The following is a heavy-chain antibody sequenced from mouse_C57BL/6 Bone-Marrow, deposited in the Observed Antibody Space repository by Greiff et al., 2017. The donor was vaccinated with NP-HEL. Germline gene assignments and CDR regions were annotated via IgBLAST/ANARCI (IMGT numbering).Heavy chain of an antibody. CDR1: GYSITSGYD. Sequence: EVQLVESGPGMVKPSQSLSLTCTVTGYSITSGYDWHWIRHFPGNKLEWMGYISYSGSTNYNPSLKSRISITHDTSKNHFFLKLNSVTTEDTATYYCARSSYYYGSSHVFAYWGQGTLVTVSA. CDR3: ARSSYYYGSSHVFAY. CDR2: ISYSGST. D-gene: IGHD1-1*01. V-gene: IGHV3-1*01. J-gene: IGHJ3*01.